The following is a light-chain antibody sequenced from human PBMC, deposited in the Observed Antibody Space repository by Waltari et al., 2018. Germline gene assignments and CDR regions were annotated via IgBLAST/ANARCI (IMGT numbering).Light chain of an antibody. CDR3: QQYNSYSYS. V-gene: IGKV1-5*03. CDR1: QSVSSW. J-gene: IGKJ2*03. CDR2: KAS. Sequence: DIQMTQSPSTLPASVGDRVPITFRASQSVSSWLAWYHQKPAKAPKLLIYKASNLESGVPSRFSGSGSGTEFTLTISSLQPDDFATYYCQQYNSYSYSFGQGTKLEIK.